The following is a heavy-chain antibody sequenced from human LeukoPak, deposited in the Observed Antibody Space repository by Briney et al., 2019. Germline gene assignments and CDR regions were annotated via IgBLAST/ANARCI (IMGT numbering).Heavy chain of an antibody. D-gene: IGHD2-2*01. CDR3: ALKPASGYFDY. CDR2: IYSGGST. J-gene: IGHJ4*02. Sequence: GGSLRLSCAASGFTASSNYMSWVRQAPGKGLEWVSVIYSGGSTYYADSVKGRFTISRDNSKNTLYLQMNSLRAEDTAVYYCALKPASGYFDYWGQGTLVTVSS. CDR1: GFTASSNY. V-gene: IGHV3-53*01.